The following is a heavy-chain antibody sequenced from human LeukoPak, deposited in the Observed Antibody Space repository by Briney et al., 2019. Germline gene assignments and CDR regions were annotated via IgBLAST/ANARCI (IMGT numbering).Heavy chain of an antibody. CDR1: GFTVSSNY. Sequence: PGGSLRLSCAASGFTVSSNYMSCVRQAPGKGLEWVSVIYSGGSTYYADSVKGRFTIPRDNSKNTLYLQMNSLRAEDTAVYYCARQVGATIDYWGQGTLVTVSS. D-gene: IGHD1-26*01. CDR2: IYSGGST. V-gene: IGHV3-53*01. CDR3: ARQVGATIDY. J-gene: IGHJ4*02.